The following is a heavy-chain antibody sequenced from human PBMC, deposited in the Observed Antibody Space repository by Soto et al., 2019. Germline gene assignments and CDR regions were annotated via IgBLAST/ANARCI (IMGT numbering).Heavy chain of an antibody. CDR2: INHSGST. D-gene: IGHD3-22*01. V-gene: IGHV4-34*01. Sequence: SSETLSLTCAGYGGSFSGYYWNWIRQPPGKGLEWIGEINHSGSTIYNPSLKSRVTISVDTSKNQFSLKPSSVTAADTAVYYCARGYYDSSGYYYNGGWFDPWGQGTLVTVSS. CDR3: ARGYYDSSGYYYNGGWFDP. J-gene: IGHJ5*02. CDR1: GGSFSGYY.